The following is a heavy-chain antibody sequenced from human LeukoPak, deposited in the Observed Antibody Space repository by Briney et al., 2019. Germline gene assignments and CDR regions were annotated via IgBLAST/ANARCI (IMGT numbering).Heavy chain of an antibody. CDR1: GFTFSSQW. CDR2: VNQGGTEK. J-gene: IGHJ4*02. V-gene: IGHV3-7*01. Sequence: PGGSLRLSCAASGFTFSSQWMGWVRQAPGKGLEWVANVNQGGTEKFYVDSVKGRFTISRDNAENSLYLQMNSLRAEDTAVYYCASRATAVANARGQGTLVSVSS. D-gene: IGHD6-19*01. CDR3: ASRATAVANA.